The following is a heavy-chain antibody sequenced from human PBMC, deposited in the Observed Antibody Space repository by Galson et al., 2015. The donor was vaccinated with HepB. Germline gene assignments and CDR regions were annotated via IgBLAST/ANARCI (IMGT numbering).Heavy chain of an antibody. V-gene: IGHV1-69*13. CDR1: GGTFSSYA. CDR3: ASSRRDGYKYYFDY. D-gene: IGHD5-24*01. J-gene: IGHJ4*02. Sequence: SVKVSCKASGGTFSSYAISWVRQAPGQGLEWMGGIIPIFGTANYAQKFQGGVTITADESTSTAYMELSSLRSEDTAVYYCASSRRDGYKYYFDYWGQGTLVTVSS. CDR2: IIPIFGTA.